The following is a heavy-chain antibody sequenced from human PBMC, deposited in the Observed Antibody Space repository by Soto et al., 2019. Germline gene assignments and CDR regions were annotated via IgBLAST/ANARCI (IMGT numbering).Heavy chain of an antibody. V-gene: IGHV3-7*01. D-gene: IGHD4-17*01. CDR2: IKGDGSQR. CDR3: VRDAQRGGDYDY. J-gene: IGHJ4*02. CDR1: GFIFSSYW. Sequence: EVQLGECGGDLVQPGGSLRLSCAASGFIFSSYWINWVRQTPGKGLECVAAIKGDGSQRYYVDSVKGRFTISRDNAKNSVDLQMKSLRAEDTAVYYCVRDAQRGGDYDYWGQGTLVTVSS.